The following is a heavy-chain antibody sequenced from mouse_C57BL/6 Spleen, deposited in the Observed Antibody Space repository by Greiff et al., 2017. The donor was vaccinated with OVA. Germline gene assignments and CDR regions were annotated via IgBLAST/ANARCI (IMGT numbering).Heavy chain of an antibody. CDR2: IYPGSGST. CDR3: ARSGYYYGSSYVGAMDY. CDR1: GYTFTSYW. V-gene: IGHV1-55*01. J-gene: IGHJ4*01. D-gene: IGHD1-1*01. Sequence: VQLQQPGAELVKPGASVKMSCKASGYTFTSYWITWVKQRPGQGLEWIGDIYPGSGSTNYNEKFKSKATLTVDTSSSTAYMQLSSLTSEDSAVYYCARSGYYYGSSYVGAMDYWGQGTSVTVSS.